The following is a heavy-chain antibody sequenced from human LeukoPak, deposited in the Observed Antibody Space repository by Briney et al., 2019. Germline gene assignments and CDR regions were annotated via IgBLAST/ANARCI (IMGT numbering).Heavy chain of an antibody. J-gene: IGHJ4*02. CDR2: ISAYNGNT. D-gene: IGHD6-19*01. V-gene: IGHV1-18*01. CDR3: ARRSTLYSSGRFYFDY. Sequence: ASVKVSCKASGYTFTSYGISWVRQAPGQGLEWMGWISAYNGNTSYAQKLQGRVTMTTDTSTSTAYMELSSLRSEDTAVYYCARRSTLYSSGRFYFDYWGQGTLVTVSS. CDR1: GYTFTSYG.